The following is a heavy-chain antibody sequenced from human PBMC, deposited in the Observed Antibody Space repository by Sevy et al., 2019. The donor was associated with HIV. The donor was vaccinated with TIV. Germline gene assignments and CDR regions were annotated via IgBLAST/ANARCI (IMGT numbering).Heavy chain of an antibody. Sequence: GGSLRLSCAASGFTFSGSAMQWVRQASGKGLEWVGRIRSKGNSYATAYAASVKGMFTISGDDSKNTVYLQMNSLKTEDTAVYYCTRGGARDSSSWYDYFDYWGQGTLVTVSS. V-gene: IGHV3-73*01. D-gene: IGHD6-13*01. J-gene: IGHJ4*02. CDR1: GFTFSGSA. CDR3: TRGGARDSSSWYDYFDY. CDR2: IRSKGNSYAT.